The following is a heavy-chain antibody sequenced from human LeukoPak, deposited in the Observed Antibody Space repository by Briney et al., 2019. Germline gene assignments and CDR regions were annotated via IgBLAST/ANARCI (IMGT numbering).Heavy chain of an antibody. Sequence: GGSLRLSCAASGFTFSSYGMHWVRQAPGKGLEWVAVIWYDGSNKYYADSVKGRFTISRDNSKNTLYLQMNSLRAEDTAVYYCEREDSSSSYDYWGQGTLVTVSS. V-gene: IGHV3-33*01. J-gene: IGHJ4*02. CDR1: GFTFSSYG. CDR2: IWYDGSNK. D-gene: IGHD6-6*01. CDR3: EREDSSSSYDY.